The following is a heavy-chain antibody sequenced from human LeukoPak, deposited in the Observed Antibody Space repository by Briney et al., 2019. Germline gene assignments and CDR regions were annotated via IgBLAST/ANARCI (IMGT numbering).Heavy chain of an antibody. CDR2: ISSSSSTI. J-gene: IGHJ4*02. CDR3: ARVQRIAVAGPCDY. V-gene: IGHV3-11*04. CDR1: GFTFSDYY. D-gene: IGHD6-19*01. Sequence: GGSLRLSCAASGFTFSDYYMSWIRQAPGKGLEWVSYISSSSSTIYYADSVKGRFTISRDNAKNSLYLQMNSLRAEDTAVYYCARVQRIAVAGPCDYWGQGTLVTVSS.